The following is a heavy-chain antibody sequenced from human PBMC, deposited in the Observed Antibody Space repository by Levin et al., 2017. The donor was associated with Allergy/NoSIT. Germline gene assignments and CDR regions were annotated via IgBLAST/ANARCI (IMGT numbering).Heavy chain of an antibody. CDR1: TSTFSIYT. CDR2: ITGSSDYI. J-gene: IGHJ4*02. V-gene: IGHV3-21*01. Sequence: GESLKISCAASTSTFSIYTMNWVRQAPGRGLEWVSSITGSSDYIHYADSVKGRFTISRDNAKSSLYLQMNSLRAENTAVYYCAYGSGSYGPLFWGQGSLVTVSS. CDR3: AYGSGSYGPLF. D-gene: IGHD3-10*01.